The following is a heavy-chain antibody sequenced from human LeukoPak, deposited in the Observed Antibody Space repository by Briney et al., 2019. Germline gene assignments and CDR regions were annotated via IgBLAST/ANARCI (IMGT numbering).Heavy chain of an antibody. CDR3: VRYYDFWRGPLDAFDI. V-gene: IGHV1-2*02. D-gene: IGHD3-3*01. J-gene: IGHJ3*02. CDR1: GYTFTDYY. CDR2: INPNNGGT. Sequence: GASVKVSCKASGYTFTDYYMHWMRQAPGQGLEWMGWINPNNGGTNYAQKFQGRVTMTRDTSISTAYMELSRLRSDDTAVYYCVRYYDFWRGPLDAFDIWGQGTMVTVSS.